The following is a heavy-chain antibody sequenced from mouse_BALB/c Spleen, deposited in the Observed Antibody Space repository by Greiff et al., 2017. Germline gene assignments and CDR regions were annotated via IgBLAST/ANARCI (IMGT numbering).Heavy chain of an antibody. V-gene: IGHV3-8*02. CDR1: GDSITSGY. Sequence: DVQLQESGPSLVKPSQTLSLTCSVTGDSITSGYWNWIRKFPGNKLEYMGYISYSGSTYYNPSLKSRISITRDTSKNQYYLQLNSVTTEDTATYYCARRGTARATNYAMDYWGQGTSVTVSS. J-gene: IGHJ4*01. CDR2: ISYSGST. D-gene: IGHD3-2*01. CDR3: ARRGTARATNYAMDY.